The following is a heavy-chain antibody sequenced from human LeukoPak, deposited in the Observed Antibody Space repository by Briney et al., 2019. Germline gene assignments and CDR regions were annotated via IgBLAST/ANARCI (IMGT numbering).Heavy chain of an antibody. Sequence: SVKVSCKASGGTFSSYAISWVRQAPGQGLEWMGRIIPILGIANYAQKFQGRVTITADKSTSTAYMELSSLRSEDTAVYYCARDAWLSSGYYSGGDNAFDIWGQGTMVTVSS. CDR2: IIPILGIA. J-gene: IGHJ3*02. CDR1: GGTFSSYA. CDR3: ARDAWLSSGYYSGGDNAFDI. D-gene: IGHD3-22*01. V-gene: IGHV1-69*04.